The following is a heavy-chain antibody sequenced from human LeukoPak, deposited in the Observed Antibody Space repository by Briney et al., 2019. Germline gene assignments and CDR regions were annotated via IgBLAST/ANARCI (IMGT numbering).Heavy chain of an antibody. CDR1: GVSSSSSY. CDR2: IFYTGDS. J-gene: IGHJ4*02. CDR3: ARHRFASPLDS. D-gene: IGHD2-21*01. V-gene: IGHV4-59*08. Sequence: SETLSLTCAVSGVSSSSSYWSWIRQPPGKGLEWIGYIFYTGDSNHNPSFKSRVSISLDTSKDQISLKLSSVTAADTAVYYCARHRFASPLDSWGQGTLVTVSS.